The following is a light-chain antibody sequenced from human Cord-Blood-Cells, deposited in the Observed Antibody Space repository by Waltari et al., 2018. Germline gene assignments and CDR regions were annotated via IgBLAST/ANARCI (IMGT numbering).Light chain of an antibody. CDR3: QQRSNWSIT. CDR1: QSVSSY. Sequence: EIVLTQSPATLSLSPGERATLSCRASQSVSSYFAWYQHKPGQAPRLLIYDASNRATGIPARFSGSGSGTDFTLTISSLEPEDFAVYYCQQRSNWSITFGQGTRLEIK. J-gene: IGKJ5*01. CDR2: DAS. V-gene: IGKV3-11*01.